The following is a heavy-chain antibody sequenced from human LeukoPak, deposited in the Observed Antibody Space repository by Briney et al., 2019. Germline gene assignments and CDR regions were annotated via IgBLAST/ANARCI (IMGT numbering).Heavy chain of an antibody. CDR3: ARGSMRIQLWSPFDY. CDR1: GGSISSYY. D-gene: IGHD5-18*01. J-gene: IGHJ4*02. Sequence: SETLSLTCTVSGGSISSYYWSWIRQPPGKGLEWSGEINHSGSTNYNPSLKSRVTISVDTSKNQFSLKLSSVTAADTAVYYCARGSMRIQLWSPFDYWGQGTLVTVSS. V-gene: IGHV4-34*01. CDR2: INHSGST.